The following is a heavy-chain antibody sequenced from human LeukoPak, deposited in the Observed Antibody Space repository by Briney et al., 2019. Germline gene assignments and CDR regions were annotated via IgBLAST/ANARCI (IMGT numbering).Heavy chain of an antibody. Sequence: GGSLRLSCAASGFTFSSYAMSWVRQAPGKGLEWVSAISGSGGSTYYADSVKGRFTISRDNSKNTLYLQMNSLRAEDTAVYYCAKPVLRFLEWLPLDYWGQGTLVTVSS. CDR3: AKPVLRFLEWLPLDY. V-gene: IGHV3-23*01. J-gene: IGHJ4*02. CDR2: ISGSGGST. D-gene: IGHD3-3*01. CDR1: GFTFSSYA.